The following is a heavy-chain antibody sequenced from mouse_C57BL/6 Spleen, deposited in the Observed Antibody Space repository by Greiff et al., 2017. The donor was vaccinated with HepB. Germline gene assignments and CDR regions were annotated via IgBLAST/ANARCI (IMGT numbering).Heavy chain of an antibody. Sequence: EVKLVESGPELVKPGASVKISCKASGYTFTDYYMNWVKQSHGKSLEWIGDINPNNGGTSYNQKFKGKATLTVDKSSSTAYMELRSLTSEDSAVYYCARVPSFDYWGQGTTLTVSS. V-gene: IGHV1-26*01. D-gene: IGHD5-1*01. CDR2: INPNNGGT. CDR1: GYTFTDYY. J-gene: IGHJ2*01. CDR3: ARVPSFDY.